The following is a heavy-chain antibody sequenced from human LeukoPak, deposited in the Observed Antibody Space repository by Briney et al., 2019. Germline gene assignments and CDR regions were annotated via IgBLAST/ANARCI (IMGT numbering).Heavy chain of an antibody. CDR2: ISGSGGTT. V-gene: IGHV3-23*01. J-gene: IGHJ4*02. CDR1: GFTFSSYA. D-gene: IGHD3-22*01. CDR3: AKDGYYESSGYSYFDY. Sequence: GGSLRLSCAASGFTFSSYAMTWVRQAPGKGLEWVSAISGSGGTTHNADSVKGRFTISRDNSKNTLSLQMNSLRAEDTAVYYCAKDGYYESSGYSYFDYWGQGTLVTAS.